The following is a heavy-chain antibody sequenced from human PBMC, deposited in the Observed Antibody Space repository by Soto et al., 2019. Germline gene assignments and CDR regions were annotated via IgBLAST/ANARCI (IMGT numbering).Heavy chain of an antibody. V-gene: IGHV4-30-2*01. Sequence: SETLSLTCAVSGGSISSGGYSWSWIRQPPGKGLEWIGYIYHSGSTYYNPSLKSRVTISVDRSKNQFSLKLSSVTAADTAVYYCARGGDCSSTSCYLDAFDIWGQGTMVTVSS. D-gene: IGHD2-2*01. CDR1: GGSISSGGYS. J-gene: IGHJ3*02. CDR2: IYHSGST. CDR3: ARGGDCSSTSCYLDAFDI.